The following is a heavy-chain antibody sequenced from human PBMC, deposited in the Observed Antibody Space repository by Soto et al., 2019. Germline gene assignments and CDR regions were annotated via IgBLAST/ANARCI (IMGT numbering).Heavy chain of an antibody. CDR1: GASISSGGYY. J-gene: IGHJ4*02. D-gene: IGHD5-18*01. CDR3: ARTEWIQLWFDY. CDR2: IYYSGIS. V-gene: IGHV4-31*03. Sequence: QVQLLESGPGLVKPSQTLSLICYVSGASISSGGYYWSWIRQRPGGGLEWLGFIYYSGISHYNPSLKSRATISVDTSKNQFSLKLISVTAADTAVYYCARTEWIQLWFDYWGQGALVTVS.